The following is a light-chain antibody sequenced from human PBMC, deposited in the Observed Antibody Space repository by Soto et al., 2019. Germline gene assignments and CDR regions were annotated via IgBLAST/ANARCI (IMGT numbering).Light chain of an antibody. CDR1: QSISSW. Sequence: IQRTPAPCTLSASVGDSVTVTCRASQSISSWLAGYQQKPGKAPKLLIYKASSLESGVPSRFSGSGSGTEFTLTISSLQPDDFATYYCQQYNSYRLTFGGGAKADIK. V-gene: IGKV1-5*03. CDR3: QQYNSYRLT. CDR2: KAS. J-gene: IGKJ4*01.